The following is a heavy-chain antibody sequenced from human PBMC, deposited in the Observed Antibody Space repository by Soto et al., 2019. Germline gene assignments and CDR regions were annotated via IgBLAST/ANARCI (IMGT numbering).Heavy chain of an antibody. CDR2: ISYDGSNK. J-gene: IGHJ4*02. CDR3: ARESDIVATTPTFDY. CDR1: GFTFSSYA. Sequence: QVQLVESGGGVVQPGRSLRLSCAASGFTFSSYAMHWVRQAPGKGLVWVAVISYDGSNKYYAGSVKGRFTISRDNSKNTLYLQMNSLRAEDTAVYYCARESDIVATTPTFDYWGQGTLVTVSS. D-gene: IGHD5-12*01. V-gene: IGHV3-30-3*01.